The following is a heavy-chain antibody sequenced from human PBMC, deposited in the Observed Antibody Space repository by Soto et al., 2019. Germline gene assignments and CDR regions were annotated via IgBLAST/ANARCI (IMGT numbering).Heavy chain of an antibody. V-gene: IGHV3-21*01. CDR1: GFTFSSYS. Sequence: VQLVESGGGLVKPGGSLRLSCAASGFTFSSYSMNWVRQAPGKGLEWVSSISSSSSYIYYADSVKGRFTISRDNAKNSLYLQMNSLRAEDTAVYYCARDREGYSYGDLEDYYYYYGMDVWGQGTTVTVSS. CDR2: ISSSSSYI. J-gene: IGHJ6*02. D-gene: IGHD5-18*01. CDR3: ARDREGYSYGDLEDYYYYYGMDV.